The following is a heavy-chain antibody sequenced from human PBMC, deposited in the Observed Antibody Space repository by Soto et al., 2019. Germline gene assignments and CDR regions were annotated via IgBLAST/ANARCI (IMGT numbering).Heavy chain of an antibody. D-gene: IGHD3-16*01. CDR3: ARWGTTGGLDV. CDR1: GFTFRSYV. J-gene: IGHJ4*02. Sequence: QAQLVESGGGVVQPGTSLRLSCVGSGFTFRSYVIHWVRQAPGKGLEWVALTSYDGGNNFYGDSVKGRFTISRDNSRNTVEVQMDSLRLEDTALYYCARWGTTGGLDVWGQGTLVSVSS. V-gene: IGHV3-33*05. CDR2: TSYDGGNN.